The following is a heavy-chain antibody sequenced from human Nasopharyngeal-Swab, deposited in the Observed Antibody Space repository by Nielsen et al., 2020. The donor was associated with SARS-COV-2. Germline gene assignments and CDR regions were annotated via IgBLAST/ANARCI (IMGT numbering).Heavy chain of an antibody. CDR2: TYYRSKWYN. D-gene: IGHD7-27*01. CDR3: ARGDWGHFDY. Sequence: WIRQSPSRGLEWLGRTYYRSKWYNDYAESVKSRVTISPDTSKNQVFLQLNSVTPEDTGVYYCARGDWGHFDYWGQGTLVTVSS. J-gene: IGHJ4*02. V-gene: IGHV6-1*01.